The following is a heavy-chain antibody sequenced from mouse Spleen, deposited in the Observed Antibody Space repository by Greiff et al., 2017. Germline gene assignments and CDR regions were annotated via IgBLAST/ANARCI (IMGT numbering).Heavy chain of an antibody. D-gene: IGHD2-1*01. Sequence: VQLQQPGAELVKPGASVKLSCKASGYTFTSYWMQWVKQRPGQGLEWIGEIDPSDSYTNYNQKFKGKATLTVDTSSSTAYMQLSSLTSEDSAVYYCARSKGNSAWFAYWGQGTLVTVSA. CDR1: GYTFTSYW. J-gene: IGHJ3*01. CDR2: IDPSDSYT. CDR3: ARSKGNSAWFAY. V-gene: IGHV1-50*01.